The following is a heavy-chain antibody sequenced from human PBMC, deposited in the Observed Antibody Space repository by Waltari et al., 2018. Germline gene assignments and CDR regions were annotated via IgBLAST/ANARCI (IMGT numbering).Heavy chain of an antibody. CDR1: GDSIRNNNYY. V-gene: IGHV4-39*07. D-gene: IGHD6-19*01. Sequence: QLQLQESGPGLVEPSETLSLTCTASGDSIRNNNYYWGWIRQPRGTGLQWIGSIHYIGATYDSSSLKSRVIISVDTSNNQFSLRLTSVTAADTAIYFCARNQRGWFDAFDIWGQGTAVTVSS. CDR2: IHYIGAT. CDR3: ARNQRGWFDAFDI. J-gene: IGHJ3*02.